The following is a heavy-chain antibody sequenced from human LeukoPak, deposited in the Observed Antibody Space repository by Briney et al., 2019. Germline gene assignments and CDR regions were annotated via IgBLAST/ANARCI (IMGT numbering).Heavy chain of an antibody. CDR3: ARDREISDAFDI. Sequence: GASVKVSCKASGYTFTGYYMHWVRQALGQGLEWMGWINPNSGGTNYAQKFQGRVTMTRDTSISTAYMELSRLRSDDTAVYYCARDREISDAFDIWGQGTMVTVSS. D-gene: IGHD3-16*02. V-gene: IGHV1-2*02. J-gene: IGHJ3*02. CDR1: GYTFTGYY. CDR2: INPNSGGT.